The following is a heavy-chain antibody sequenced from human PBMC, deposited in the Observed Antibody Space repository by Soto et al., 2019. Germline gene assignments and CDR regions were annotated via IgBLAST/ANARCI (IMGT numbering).Heavy chain of an antibody. CDR1: GFTFSSYW. CDR3: ARDRARGSSSWLYYYYYGMDV. Sequence: GGSLRLSCAASGFTFSSYWMHWVRQAPGKGLVWVSRINSDGSITSYADSVKGRFTISRDNAKNTLYLHMNSLRAEDTAVYYCARDRARGSSSWLYYYYYGMDVWGQGTTVTVSS. J-gene: IGHJ6*02. CDR2: INSDGSIT. D-gene: IGHD6-13*01. V-gene: IGHV3-74*01.